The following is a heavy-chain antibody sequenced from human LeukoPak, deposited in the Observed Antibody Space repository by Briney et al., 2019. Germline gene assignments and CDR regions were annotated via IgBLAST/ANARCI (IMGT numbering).Heavy chain of an antibody. D-gene: IGHD3-22*01. CDR2: INWNGGST. Sequence: GGSLRLSCAASGFTFDDYGMSWVRQAPGKGLEWVSGINWNGGSTGYADSVKGRFTISRDNAKNSLYLQMNSLRAEDTALYHCARAVREDYHDSSGRYYFDYWGQGTLVTVSS. V-gene: IGHV3-20*01. J-gene: IGHJ4*02. CDR1: GFTFDDYG. CDR3: ARAVREDYHDSSGRYYFDY.